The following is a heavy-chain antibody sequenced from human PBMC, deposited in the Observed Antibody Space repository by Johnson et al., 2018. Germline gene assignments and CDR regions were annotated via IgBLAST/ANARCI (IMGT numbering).Heavy chain of an antibody. D-gene: IGHD3-9*01. Sequence: QVQLQESGPGLVQPSETLSLTCTVSGGSISSYYWSWIRQPPGKGLEWIGYIYYSGSTNYNPSLKSRVTISVDTSKNQFSLKLSSVTAADTAVYYWARVRPYDILTGYYTSYGMDVWGQGTTVTVSS. CDR2: IYYSGST. V-gene: IGHV4-59*01. J-gene: IGHJ6*02. CDR3: ARVRPYDILTGYYTSYGMDV. CDR1: GGSISSYY.